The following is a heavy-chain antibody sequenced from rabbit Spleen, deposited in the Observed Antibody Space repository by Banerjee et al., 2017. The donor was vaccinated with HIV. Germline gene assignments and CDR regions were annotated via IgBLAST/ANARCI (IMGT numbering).Heavy chain of an antibody. J-gene: IGHJ4*01. Sequence: EQLEESGGGLVKPEGSLTLTCKASGVSFSDKDVMCWVRQAPGKGLEWIACINTYTAKSVYATWATGRFTISKTSSTTVTLQMTSLTAADTATYFCARDAGTGDYIDVYFNLWGQGTLVTVS. CDR2: INTYTAKS. CDR1: GVSFSDKDV. V-gene: IGHV1S45*01. D-gene: IGHD8-1*01. CDR3: ARDAGTGDYIDVYFNL.